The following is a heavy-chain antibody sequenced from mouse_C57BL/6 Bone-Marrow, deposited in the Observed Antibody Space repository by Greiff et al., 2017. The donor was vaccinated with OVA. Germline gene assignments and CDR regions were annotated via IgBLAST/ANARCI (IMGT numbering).Heavy chain of an antibody. D-gene: IGHD1-1*01. J-gene: IGHJ1*03. CDR2: IYWDDDK. V-gene: IGHV8-12*01. Sequence: QVQLKESGPGILQSSQTLSLTCSFSGFSLSTSGMGVSWIRQPSGKGLEWLAHIYWDDDKRYNPSLKSRLTISKDTSRNQVFLKITSVDTADTATYYCARRRGNYYGSSHWYFDVWGTGTTVTVSS. CDR1: GFSLSTSGMG. CDR3: ARRRGNYYGSSHWYFDV.